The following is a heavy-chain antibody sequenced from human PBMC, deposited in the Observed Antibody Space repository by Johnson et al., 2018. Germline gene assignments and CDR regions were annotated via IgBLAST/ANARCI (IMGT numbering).Heavy chain of an antibody. J-gene: IGHJ6*02. Sequence: VQLQESGGGLVQPGGSLKLSCAASGFTFSGSAMHWVRQASGKGLEWVGRIRSKANSSATAYAASVKGRFTISRDDSKNTAYLQMNSLKTEDPAVYYCTSGYSGYDYYYGMDVWGQGTTVTVSS. CDR3: TSGYSGYDYYYGMDV. V-gene: IGHV3-73*02. D-gene: IGHD5-12*01. CDR1: GFTFSGSA. CDR2: IRSKANSSAT.